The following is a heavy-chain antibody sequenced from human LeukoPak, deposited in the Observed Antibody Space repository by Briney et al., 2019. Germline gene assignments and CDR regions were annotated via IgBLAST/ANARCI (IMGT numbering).Heavy chain of an antibody. V-gene: IGHV3-23*01. CDR2: VSGSGGST. CDR1: GFTFSSYA. CDR3: AKDRAVLSFGFDI. J-gene: IGHJ3*02. Sequence: GGSLRLSCAASGFTFSSYAMSWVRQAPGKGLEWVSAVSGSGGSTYYADSVKGRFTISRDNSTSTLYLQMNSLRDEDTAVYYCAKDRAVLSFGFDIWGQGTMVTVSS. D-gene: IGHD3-16*02.